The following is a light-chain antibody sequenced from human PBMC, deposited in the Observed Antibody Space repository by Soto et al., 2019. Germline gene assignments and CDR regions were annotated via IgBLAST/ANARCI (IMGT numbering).Light chain of an antibody. J-gene: IGKJ1*01. CDR1: QSISSW. CDR2: KAS. Sequence: DIQMTQSPSTLSASVADRVTISYRASQSISSWLAWYQQKPGKAPKLLIYKASSLESGVPSRFSGSGSGTEFTLTISSLQPDDFATYYCQQYNSYPWTFGQGTKVDIK. CDR3: QQYNSYPWT. V-gene: IGKV1-5*03.